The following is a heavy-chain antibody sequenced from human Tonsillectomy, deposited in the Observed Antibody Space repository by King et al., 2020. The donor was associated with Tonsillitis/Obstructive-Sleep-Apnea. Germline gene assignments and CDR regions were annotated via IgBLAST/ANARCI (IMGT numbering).Heavy chain of an antibody. Sequence: VQLVESGGGLVQPGGSLRLSCAASGFTVSTNFMSWVRQAPGKGLEWVSVIYSGGTTYYADSVKGRFTISRDNSKNTLYLQLNSLRAEDTAVYYCTGTNYGNYYYSMDVWGKGTTVTVSS. CDR2: IYSGGTT. J-gene: IGHJ6*03. V-gene: IGHV3-66*01. D-gene: IGHD4/OR15-4a*01. CDR3: TGTNYGNYYYSMDV. CDR1: GFTVSTNF.